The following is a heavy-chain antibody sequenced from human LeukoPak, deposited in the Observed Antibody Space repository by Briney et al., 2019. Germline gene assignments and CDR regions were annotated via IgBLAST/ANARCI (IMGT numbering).Heavy chain of an antibody. V-gene: IGHV4-59*01. D-gene: IGHD6-19*01. CDR2: VYYSGST. Sequence: SETLSLTCTVSGDSISSYSWSWIRQPPVKGLEWVGYVYYSGSTNYNPSLKSRVTISVDTSKNQFSLKLSSVTAADTAVYYYARAIDSSGWSIYYFDYWGQGTLVTVSS. CDR3: ARAIDSSGWSIYYFDY. CDR1: GDSISSYS. J-gene: IGHJ4*02.